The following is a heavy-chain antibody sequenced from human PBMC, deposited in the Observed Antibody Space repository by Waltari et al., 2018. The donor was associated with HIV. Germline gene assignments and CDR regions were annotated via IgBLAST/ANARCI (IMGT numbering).Heavy chain of an antibody. D-gene: IGHD3-16*01. CDR3: AREGRRGTDNYYGMDV. V-gene: IGHV4-39*07. J-gene: IGHJ6*02. CDR2: LYYSGST. CDR1: GGSIRSRRYS. Sequence: QLELQASGPGLVKPSETLSLPCAVPGGSIRSRRYSWVWLRPPPGKGLEWIGSLYYSGSTYYNPSLKSRVTISVDTSKNQFSLKLSSVTAADTAVYYCAREGRRGTDNYYGMDVWGQGTTVTVSS.